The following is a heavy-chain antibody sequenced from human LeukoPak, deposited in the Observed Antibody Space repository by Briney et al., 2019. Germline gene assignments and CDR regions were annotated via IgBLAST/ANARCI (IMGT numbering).Heavy chain of an antibody. CDR2: IHPEGNEK. D-gene: IGHD1-1*01. CDR1: RFTFRNFW. Sequence: GGSLRLSCAASRFTFRNFWMSWVRQAPGRGLEWVANIHPEGNEKYHVESVKGRFTISRDNAKNSLFLQMNGLRVEDTAVYYCARGDDFSGDHWGQGTLVTVSS. CDR3: ARGDDFSGDH. J-gene: IGHJ4*02. V-gene: IGHV3-7*04.